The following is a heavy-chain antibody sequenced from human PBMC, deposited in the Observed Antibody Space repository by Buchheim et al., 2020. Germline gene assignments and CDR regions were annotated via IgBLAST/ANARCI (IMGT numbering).Heavy chain of an antibody. CDR1: GFTFSTHW. V-gene: IGHV3-7*01. D-gene: IGHD6-13*01. CDR2: IKPVGSQK. Sequence: EVQLVESGGGLVQPGGSLRLSCAASGFTFSTHWMTWVRQAPGKGLEWLANIKPVGSQKHYVDSLKGRFTISSDNAKNSLSLPMNSLRAEDTAVYYCANAPAAAGIYWGQG. CDR3: ANAPAAAGIY. J-gene: IGHJ4*02.